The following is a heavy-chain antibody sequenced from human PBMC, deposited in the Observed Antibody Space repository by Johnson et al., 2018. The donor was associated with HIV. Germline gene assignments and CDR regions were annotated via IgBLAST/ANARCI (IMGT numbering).Heavy chain of an antibody. CDR3: ASLPIAARPPTDAFDI. D-gene: IGHD6-6*01. Sequence: QVQLVESGGGLIQPGGSLRLSCAASGFTVSSNYMSWVRQAPGKGLEWVSYISSSGSTMYYADSVKGRFTISRDNAKNSLYLQMNSLRAEDTAVYYCASLPIAARPPTDAFDIWGQGTMVTVSS. CDR2: ISSSGSTM. V-gene: IGHV3-11*04. CDR1: GFTVSSNY. J-gene: IGHJ3*02.